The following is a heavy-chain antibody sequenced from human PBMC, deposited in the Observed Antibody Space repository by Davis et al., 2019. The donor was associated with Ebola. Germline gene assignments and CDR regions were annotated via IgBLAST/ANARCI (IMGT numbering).Heavy chain of an antibody. D-gene: IGHD1-26*01. V-gene: IGHV1-69*13. CDR1: GGTFSSYA. Sequence: SVKVSCKASGGTFSSYAISWVRQAPGQGLDWMGGIIPVFGIPKYAQKFQGRVTITADESTSTAYMELSSLRSEDTAVYYCAREVGETKLDQWGQGTQVTASS. J-gene: IGHJ4*02. CDR3: AREVGETKLDQ. CDR2: IIPVFGIP.